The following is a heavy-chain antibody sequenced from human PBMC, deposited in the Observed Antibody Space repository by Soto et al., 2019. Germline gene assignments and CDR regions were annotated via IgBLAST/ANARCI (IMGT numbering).Heavy chain of an antibody. D-gene: IGHD4-17*01. Sequence: SETLSLTCTVSGGSITNSGQYCVWIRQPPGKGLEWIGSIYYSGSTYYNPSLKSRLTMSVDRSKNQFSLKLSSVTAADTAVYYCASGLVTTLHYWGQGTLVTVSS. V-gene: IGHV4-39*07. J-gene: IGHJ4*02. CDR3: ASGLVTTLHY. CDR2: IYYSGST. CDR1: GGSITNSGQY.